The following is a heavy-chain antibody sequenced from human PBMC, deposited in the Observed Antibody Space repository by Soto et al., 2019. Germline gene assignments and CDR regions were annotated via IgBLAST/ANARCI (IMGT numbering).Heavy chain of an antibody. CDR3: AKDMSGSYAYYYYGMDV. CDR2: ISWNSGTI. V-gene: IGHV3-9*01. D-gene: IGHD1-26*01. CDR1: GFTFDDYA. Sequence: EVQLVESGGGLVQPGRSLRLSCAASGFTFDDYAMHWVRQAPGKGLEWVSGISWNSGTIGYADSVKGRFTIARYNAKNSLYLQMNSLRAEDTALYYCAKDMSGSYAYYYYGMDVWGQGTTVTVSS. J-gene: IGHJ6*02.